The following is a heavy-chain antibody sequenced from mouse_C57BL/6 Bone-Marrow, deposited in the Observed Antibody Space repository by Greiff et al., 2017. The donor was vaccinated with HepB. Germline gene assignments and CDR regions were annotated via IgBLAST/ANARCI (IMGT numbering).Heavy chain of an antibody. V-gene: IGHV1-55*01. CDR3: ARSGYFDV. CDR2: IYPGSGST. Sequence: QVHVKQPGAELVKPGASVKMSCKASGYTFTSYWITWVKQRPGQGLEWIGDIYPGSGSTNYNEKFKSKATLTVDTSSSTAYMQLSSLTSEDSAVYYCARSGYFDVWGTGTTVTVSS. CDR1: GYTFTSYW. J-gene: IGHJ1*03.